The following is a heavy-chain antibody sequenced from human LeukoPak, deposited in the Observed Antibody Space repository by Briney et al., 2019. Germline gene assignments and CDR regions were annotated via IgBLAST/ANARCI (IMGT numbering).Heavy chain of an antibody. CDR3: AKEGAYPIITYDS. Sequence: PGGSLRLSCAASGFSFSRYWMNWVRQAPGKGLEWVANIKGDGNEKNYVDSVKGRFSISRDNARNSLYLQMDSLRAEGTAVYYCAKEGAYPIITYDSWGQGALVTVSS. CDR1: GFSFSRYW. V-gene: IGHV3-7*01. D-gene: IGHD3-10*01. J-gene: IGHJ5*01. CDR2: IKGDGNEK.